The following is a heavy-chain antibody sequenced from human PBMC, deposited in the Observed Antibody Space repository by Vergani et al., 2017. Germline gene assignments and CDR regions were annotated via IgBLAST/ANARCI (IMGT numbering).Heavy chain of an antibody. CDR2: IYYSGST. V-gene: IGHV4-59*01. CDR3: ARSLSTGVDAFDI. D-gene: IGHD3-10*01. J-gene: IGHJ3*02. CDR1: GGSISSYY. Sequence: QVQLQESGPGLVKPSETLSLTCTVSGGSISSYYWSWIRQPAGKGLEWIGYIYYSGSTYYNPSLKSRVTISVDTSKNQFSLKLSSVTAADTAVYYCARSLSTGVDAFDIWGQGTMVTVSS.